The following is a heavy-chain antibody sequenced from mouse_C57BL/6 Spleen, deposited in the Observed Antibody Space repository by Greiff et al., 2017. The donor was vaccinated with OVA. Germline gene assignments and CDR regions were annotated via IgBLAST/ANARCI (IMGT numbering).Heavy chain of an antibody. D-gene: IGHD1-1*02. CDR1: GYSIASGYY. Sequence: EVQVVESGPGLVKPSQSLSLTCSVTGYSIASGYYWNWIRQFPGNKLEWMGYISYDGSNNYNPSLKNRISITRDTSKNQFFLKLNSVTTEDTATYYCANMGSQAWFAYWGQGTLVTVSA. CDR3: ANMGSQAWFAY. V-gene: IGHV3-6*01. CDR2: ISYDGSN. J-gene: IGHJ3*01.